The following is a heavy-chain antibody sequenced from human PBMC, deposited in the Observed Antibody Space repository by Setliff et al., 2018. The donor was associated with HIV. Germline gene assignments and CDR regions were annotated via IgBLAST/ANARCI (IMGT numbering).Heavy chain of an antibody. CDR1: GFTFSDYA. CDR2: VTAGGGIT. D-gene: IGHD6-19*01. V-gene: IGHV3-23*01. CDR3: AKGQWLFDS. J-gene: IGHJ4*02. Sequence: ESLKISCTASGFTFSDYAMSWVRQAPGKGLEWVSLVTAGGGITYYADSVKGRFTISRDNSKNTLSLQMNSLRADDTAVYYCAKGQWLFDSWGQGALVTVSS.